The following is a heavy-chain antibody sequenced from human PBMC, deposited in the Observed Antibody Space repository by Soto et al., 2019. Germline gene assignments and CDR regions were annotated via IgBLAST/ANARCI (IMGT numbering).Heavy chain of an antibody. CDR2: IWYDGSNK. CDR1: GFTFSSYG. Sequence: QVQLVESGGGVVQPGRSLRLSCAASGFTFSSYGMHWVRQAPGKGLEWVAVIWYDGSNKYYADSVKGRFTISRDNSKNTLYLQMNSLRAEDTAVYYCAREGGSSYVLGMDVWGQGTTVTVSS. CDR3: AREGGSSYVLGMDV. V-gene: IGHV3-33*01. D-gene: IGHD5-18*01. J-gene: IGHJ6*02.